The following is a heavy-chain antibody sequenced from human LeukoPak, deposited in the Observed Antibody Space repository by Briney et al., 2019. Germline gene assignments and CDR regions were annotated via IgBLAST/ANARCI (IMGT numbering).Heavy chain of an antibody. CDR3: AHSVIVGGTLGYFDY. CDR1: GFSLSTSGVG. V-gene: IGHV2-5*01. J-gene: IGHJ4*02. CDR2: IYSNDDK. D-gene: IGHD1-26*01. Sequence: ESGPTLVNPTQTLTLTCSFSGFSLSTSGVGVGWIRQPPGKALEWLALIYSNDDKRYSPSLKSRLTITKDTSKNQVVLTMTNMDPVDTATYCCAHSVIVGGTLGYFDYWGQGTLVTVSS.